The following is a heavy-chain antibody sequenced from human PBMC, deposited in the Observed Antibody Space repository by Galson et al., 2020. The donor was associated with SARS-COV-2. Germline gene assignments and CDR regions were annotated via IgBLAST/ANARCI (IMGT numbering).Heavy chain of an antibody. CDR2: IDWDDDK. CDR1: GFSRSTSGMC. Sequence: ESGPTLVKPTQTRTLTCTFPGFSRSTSGMCVSWIRQPPGKALEWRARIDWDDDKYYSTSLKTRLTISKDTSKNQVVLTMTNMDPVDTATYYCRQFSVAGLGFDFWGQGTLVTVSS. D-gene: IGHD6-19*01. J-gene: IGHJ4*01. V-gene: IGHV2-70*11. CDR3: RQFSVAGLGFDF.